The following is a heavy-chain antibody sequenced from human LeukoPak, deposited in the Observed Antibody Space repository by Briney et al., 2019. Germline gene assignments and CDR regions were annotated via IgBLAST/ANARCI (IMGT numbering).Heavy chain of an antibody. Sequence: GGSLRLSCATSGFTFSNYWMCWVRQAPGKGLEWVANIRQDGGDKYYADSVKGRFTISRDNAKNSLYLQMNSLRAEDTAVYSCARVIVTVPGQSDYFDYWGQGALVTFSS. D-gene: IGHD2/OR15-2a*01. CDR2: IRQDGGDK. CDR3: ARVIVTVPGQSDYFDY. CDR1: GFTFSNYW. J-gene: IGHJ4*02. V-gene: IGHV3-7*03.